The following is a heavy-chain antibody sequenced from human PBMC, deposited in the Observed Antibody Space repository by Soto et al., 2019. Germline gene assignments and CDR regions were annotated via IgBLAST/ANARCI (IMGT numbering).Heavy chain of an antibody. CDR3: AREHAYGDPNSSDY. CDR2: ISSSSNYI. J-gene: IGHJ4*02. Sequence: EVQLVESGGGLVKPGGSLRLSCTASGFTFSSYNMNWVRQAPGKGLEWVSSISSSSNYIYYADSMKGRFTISRANAKNALYPQRNTLRAEDTAVYYCAREHAYGDPNSSDYWGQGTLVTVSS. D-gene: IGHD4-17*01. CDR1: GFTFSSYN. V-gene: IGHV3-21*02.